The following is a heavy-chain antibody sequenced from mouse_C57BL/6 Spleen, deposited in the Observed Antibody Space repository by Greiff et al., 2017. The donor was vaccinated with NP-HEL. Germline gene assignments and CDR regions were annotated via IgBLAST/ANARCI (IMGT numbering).Heavy chain of an antibody. V-gene: IGHV1-55*01. CDR3: ARRGIWRDFDY. CDR2: IYPGSGST. CDR1: GYTFTSYW. Sequence: VKLMESGAELVKPGASVKMSCKASGYTFTSYWITWVKQRPGQGLEWIGDIYPGSGSTNYNEKFKRKATLTVETSSSTAYMQLSSLTSEDSAVYYCARRGIWRDFDYWGQGTTLTVSS. J-gene: IGHJ2*01.